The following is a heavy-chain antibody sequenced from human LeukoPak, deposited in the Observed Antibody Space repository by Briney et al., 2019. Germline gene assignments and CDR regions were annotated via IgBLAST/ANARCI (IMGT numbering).Heavy chain of an antibody. V-gene: IGHV3-20*04. J-gene: IGHJ5*02. Sequence: GESLRLSCAASGFTFDDYGMSWVRQAPGKGLERVSGINWNGGSTGYADSVKGRFTISRDNAKNSLYLQMNSLRAEDTALYYCASHSSSWYGWFDPWGQGTLVTVSS. CDR3: ASHSSSWYGWFDP. CDR1: GFTFDDYG. D-gene: IGHD6-13*01. CDR2: INWNGGST.